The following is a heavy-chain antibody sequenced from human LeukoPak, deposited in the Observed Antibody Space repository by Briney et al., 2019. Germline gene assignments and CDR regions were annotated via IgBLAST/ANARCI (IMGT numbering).Heavy chain of an antibody. CDR3: AKVGGRGCSSTSCHDY. CDR2: ISYDGSNK. V-gene: IGHV3-30*18. D-gene: IGHD2-2*01. CDR1: GFTFSSYG. J-gene: IGHJ4*02. Sequence: GRSLRLSCAASGFTFSSYGMHWVRQAPGKGLEWVAVISYDGSNKYYADSEKGRFTISRDNSKNTLYLQMNSLRAEDTAVYYCAKVGGRGCSSTSCHDYWGQGTLVTVSS.